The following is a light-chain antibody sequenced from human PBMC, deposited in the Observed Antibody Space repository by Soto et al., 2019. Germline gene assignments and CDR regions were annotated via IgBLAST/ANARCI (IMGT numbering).Light chain of an antibody. CDR2: EVV. CDR1: KSDIGVYDF. J-gene: IGLJ1*01. Sequence: QSVLIQPPSASGSPGQSVTISCTGTKSDIGVYDFVSWYQHHPGKAPRLIIYEVVQRPSGVPDRFSGSKSGNTASLTVSGLQAADEADYFCKSYAGSNTYVFGSGTKVTVL. CDR3: KSYAGSNTYV. V-gene: IGLV2-8*01.